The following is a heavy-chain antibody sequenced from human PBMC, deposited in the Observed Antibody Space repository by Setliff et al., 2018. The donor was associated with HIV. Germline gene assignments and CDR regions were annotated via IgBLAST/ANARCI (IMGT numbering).Heavy chain of an antibody. V-gene: IGHV3-21*01. Sequence: GESLRLSCAASGFTFSSYNMNWVRQAPGKGLEWVSCISSSSSYMYYADSVKGRFTISRDNGKNSLYLQMNSLRAEDTAVYYCARAPFPRLQGTVSDIWGPGTMVTVSS. CDR1: GFTFSSYN. D-gene: IGHD4-4*01. CDR2: ISSSSSYM. J-gene: IGHJ3*02. CDR3: ARAPFPRLQGTVSDI.